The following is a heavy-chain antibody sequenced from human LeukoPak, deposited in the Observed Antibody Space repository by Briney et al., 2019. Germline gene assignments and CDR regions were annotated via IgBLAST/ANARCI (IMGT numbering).Heavy chain of an antibody. J-gene: IGHJ6*02. CDR1: GGSISSYY. D-gene: IGHD6-13*01. CDR3: ARQQLAGGYYYYAMDV. CDR2: IYTSEST. V-gene: IGHV4-4*07. Sequence: KPSETLSLTCTVSGGSISSYYWSWIRQPAGKGLEWIGRIYTSESTNYNPSLKSRVTMSVDTSKNQLSLILSSVTAADTAVYYCARQQLAGGYYYYAMDVWGQGTTVTVSS.